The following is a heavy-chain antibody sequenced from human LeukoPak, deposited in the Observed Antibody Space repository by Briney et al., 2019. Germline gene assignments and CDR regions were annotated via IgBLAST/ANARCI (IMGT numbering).Heavy chain of an antibody. CDR3: ARPYSSGWLRDY. J-gene: IGHJ4*02. V-gene: IGHV3-30-3*01. CDR1: GFTFSSCA. D-gene: IGHD6-19*01. Sequence: GGSLRLSCAASGFTFSSCAMHWVRQAPGKGLEWVAVISYDGSNKYYADSVKGRFTISRDNSKNTLYLQMNSLRAEDTAVYYCARPYSSGWLRDYWGQGTLVTVSS. CDR2: ISYDGSNK.